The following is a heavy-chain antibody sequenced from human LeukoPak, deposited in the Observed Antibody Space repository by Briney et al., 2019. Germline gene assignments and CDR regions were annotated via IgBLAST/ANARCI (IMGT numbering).Heavy chain of an antibody. CDR3: AKAPLRWELLTNNY. D-gene: IGHD1-26*01. J-gene: IGHJ4*02. CDR2: ISGSGGST. CDR1: GFTFSSYA. Sequence: GGSLRLSCAASGFTFSSYAMSWVRQAPGKGLEWVSAISGSGGSTYYADSVKGRFTIPRDNSKNTLYLQMNSLRAEDTAVYYCAKAPLRWELLTNNYWGQGTLVTVSS. V-gene: IGHV3-23*01.